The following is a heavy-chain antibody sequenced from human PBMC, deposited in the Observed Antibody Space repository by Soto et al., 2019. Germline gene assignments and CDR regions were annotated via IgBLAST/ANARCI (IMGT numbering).Heavy chain of an antibody. CDR2: FPLSGTT. V-gene: IGHV4-4*07. CDR1: GASITGSFF. Sequence: PSETLSLTCTVSGASITGSFFWSWIRQPAGKGLEWIGRFPLSGTTNYNPPLRSRVTISLDTSENQFSLKLTSVTAADTAVYYCAREVGASPDFFDYWGQGTLVTVSS. CDR3: AREVGASPDFFDY. D-gene: IGHD1-26*01. J-gene: IGHJ4*02.